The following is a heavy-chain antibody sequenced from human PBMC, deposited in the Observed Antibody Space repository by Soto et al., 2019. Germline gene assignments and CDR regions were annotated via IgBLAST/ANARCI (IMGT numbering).Heavy chain of an antibody. V-gene: IGHV3-73*01. J-gene: IGHJ6*02. CDR2: IRSKANSYAT. CDR1: GFTFSGSA. CDR3: TRHEGSWPPDYYYYGMDV. Sequence: GGSLRLSCAASGFTFSGSAMHWVRQASGKGPEWVGRIRSKANSYATAYAASVKGRFTISRDDSKNTAYLQMNSLKTEDTAVYYCTRHEGSWPPDYYYYGMDVWGQGTTVTVSS. D-gene: IGHD6-13*01.